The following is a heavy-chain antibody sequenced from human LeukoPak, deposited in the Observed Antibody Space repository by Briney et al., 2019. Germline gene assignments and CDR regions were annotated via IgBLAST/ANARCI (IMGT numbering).Heavy chain of an antibody. CDR1: GYSISSGYY. V-gene: IGHV4-38-2*01. D-gene: IGHD3-3*01. CDR3: ATPIFGVAPDV. CDR2: IYHSGST. J-gene: IGHJ6*04. Sequence: SGTLSLTCAVSGYSISSGYYWGWIRQPPGKGLEWIGSIYHSGSTYYNPSLKSRVTISVDTSKNQFSLKLSSVTAADTAVYYCATPIFGVAPDVWGKGTTVTVSS.